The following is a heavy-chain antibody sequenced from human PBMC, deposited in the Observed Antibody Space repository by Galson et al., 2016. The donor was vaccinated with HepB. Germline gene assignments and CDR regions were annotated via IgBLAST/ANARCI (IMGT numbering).Heavy chain of an antibody. D-gene: IGHD2-2*01. CDR2: MFYGGTT. Sequence: SLRLSCAASGFTVSTYYMNWVRQAPGKGLEWVSGMFYGGTTYYADSVEGRFTISRDDSMNTFYLQMNSLTAEDTAVYFCARTSHRECTDTRCVNFRYYYYYMDVWGKGTTVTVSS. CDR3: ARTSHRECTDTRCVNFRYYYYYMDV. J-gene: IGHJ6*03. V-gene: IGHV3-53*01. CDR1: GFTVSTYY.